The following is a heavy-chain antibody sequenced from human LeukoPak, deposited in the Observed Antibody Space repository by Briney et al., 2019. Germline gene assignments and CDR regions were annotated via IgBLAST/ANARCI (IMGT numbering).Heavy chain of an antibody. CDR1: GGSISSYY. J-gene: IGHJ6*02. V-gene: IGHV4-59*01. Sequence: SETLSLTCTVSGGSISSYYWSWIRQPPGKGLEWIGYIYYSGSTNYNPSLKSRVTISVDTSKNQFSLKLSSVTAADTAVYYCARGSEQWLANGGYYYYGMDVWGQGTTVTVSS. CDR3: ARGSEQWLANGGYYYYGMDV. D-gene: IGHD6-19*01. CDR2: IYYSGST.